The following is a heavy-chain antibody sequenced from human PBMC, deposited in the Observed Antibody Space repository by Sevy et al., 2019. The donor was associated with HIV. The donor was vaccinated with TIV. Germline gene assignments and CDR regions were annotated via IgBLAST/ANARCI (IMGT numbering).Heavy chain of an antibody. V-gene: IGHV1-69*13. CDR1: GGTFSSYA. CDR2: IIPIFGTA. CDR3: ARDRCSSTSCYYHGMDV. D-gene: IGHD2-2*01. J-gene: IGHJ6*02. Sequence: ASVKVSCKASGGTFSSYAISWVRQAPGQGLEWMGGIIPIFGTANYAQKFQGRVTITADEFTSTAYMELSSLRSEDTAVYYCARDRCSSTSCYYHGMDVWGQGTTVTVSS.